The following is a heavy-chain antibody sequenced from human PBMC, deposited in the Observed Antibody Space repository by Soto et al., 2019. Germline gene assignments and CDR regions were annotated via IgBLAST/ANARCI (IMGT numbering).Heavy chain of an antibody. CDR1: GFTFSRYA. CDR3: ARRPAEYINAWYFDY. V-gene: IGHV3-64*01. J-gene: IGHJ4*02. CDR2: VNSNGADT. D-gene: IGHD6-19*01. Sequence: PGGSLRLCCAASGFTFSRYAMSWVRQAPGKGLEWVSIVNSNGADTFYANSVKGRFTVSRDNSRNTLYLQMGSLRAEDMAVYYCARRPAEYINAWYFDYWGQGTLVTVSS.